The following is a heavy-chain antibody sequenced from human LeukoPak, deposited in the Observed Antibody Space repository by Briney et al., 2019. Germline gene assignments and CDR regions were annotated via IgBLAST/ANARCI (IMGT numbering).Heavy chain of an antibody. CDR3: ASFYYDSSGYYYFFDS. D-gene: IGHD3-22*01. CDR2: INWNGGST. CDR1: GFTFDDYD. Sequence: GGSLRLSCAASGFTFDDYDMSWVRHAPGKGLEWVSGINWNGGSTGYADSVKGRFTISRDNAKNSLYLQMNSLRAEDTALYFCASFYYDSSGYYYFFDSWGQGTLVTVSS. J-gene: IGHJ4*02. V-gene: IGHV3-20*04.